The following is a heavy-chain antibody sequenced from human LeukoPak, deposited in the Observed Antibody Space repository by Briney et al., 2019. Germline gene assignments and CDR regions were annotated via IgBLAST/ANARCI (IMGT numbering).Heavy chain of an antibody. D-gene: IGHD3-10*01. J-gene: IGHJ4*02. Sequence: ASVKVSCKASGGTFSSYAISWVRQAPGQGLEWMGWINTATGNTRYSQKFQGRVTITQDTSASTAYMELSSLRSEDTAVYYCARNVLLWFGELSHWGQGSLVTVSS. CDR2: INTATGNT. CDR3: ARNVLLWFGELSH. CDR1: GGTFSSYA. V-gene: IGHV1-3*04.